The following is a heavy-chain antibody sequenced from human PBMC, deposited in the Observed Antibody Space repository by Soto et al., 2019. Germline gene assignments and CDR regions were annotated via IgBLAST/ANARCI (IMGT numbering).Heavy chain of an antibody. CDR1: GFTFSSYA. CDR2: ISYDGSNK. Sequence: GGSLRLSCAASGFTFSSYAMHWVRQAPGKGLEWVAVISYDGSNKYYADSVKGRFTISRDNSKNTLYLQMNSLRAEDTAVYYCARGGLVAARPYYFDYWGQGTLVTVSS. CDR3: ARGGLVAARPYYFDY. J-gene: IGHJ4*02. D-gene: IGHD6-6*01. V-gene: IGHV3-30-3*01.